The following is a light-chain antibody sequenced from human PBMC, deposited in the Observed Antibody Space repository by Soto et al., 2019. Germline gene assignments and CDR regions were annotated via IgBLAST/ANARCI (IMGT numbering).Light chain of an antibody. CDR1: QGISDY. J-gene: IGKJ4*01. CDR3: QQHDDLPFS. V-gene: IGKV1-33*01. CDR2: GAS. Sequence: DIQMTQSPSFLSASVGDTVTITCQASQGISDYLNWYQQKPGKAPKLLIYGASILEPGVPSRFSGNGSPTDFTFTITSLQPEDIGTYYCQQHDDLPFSFGGGTKVDIK.